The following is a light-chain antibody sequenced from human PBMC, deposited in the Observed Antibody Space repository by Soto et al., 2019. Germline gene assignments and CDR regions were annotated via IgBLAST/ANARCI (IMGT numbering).Light chain of an antibody. CDR3: KQLNSYPLT. CDR2: AAS. J-gene: IGKJ4*01. V-gene: IGKV3-15*01. CDR1: QSVRSN. Sequence: EIVMTQSPATLSVSPGERATLSCRASQSVRSNLAWHQQKPGQAPRLLIYAASTRATGVQARFSGSGSGTEFTLTIRSLQPEDFATYYCKQLNSYPLTFGGGTKVDIK.